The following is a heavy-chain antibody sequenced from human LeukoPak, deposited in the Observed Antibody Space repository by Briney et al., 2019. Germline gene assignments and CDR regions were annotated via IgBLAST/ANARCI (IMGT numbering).Heavy chain of an antibody. CDR2: IKQDGSEK. CDR3: ARGLRTVYGDPISTPIDY. J-gene: IGHJ4*02. V-gene: IGHV3-7*01. CDR1: GFSFSEYA. D-gene: IGHD4-17*01. Sequence: GGSLRLSCAASGFSFSEYAMSWVRQAPGKGLEWVANIKQDGSEKYYVDSVKGRFTISRDNAKNSLYLQMNSLRAEDTAVYYCARGLRTVYGDPISTPIDYWGQGTLVTVSS.